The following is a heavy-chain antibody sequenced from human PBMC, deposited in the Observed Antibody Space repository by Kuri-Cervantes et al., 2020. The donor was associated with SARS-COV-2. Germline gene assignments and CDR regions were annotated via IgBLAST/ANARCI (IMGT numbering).Heavy chain of an antibody. CDR2: ISAYNRNT. J-gene: IGHJ3*01. CDR1: GYRFFDYG. V-gene: IGHV1-18*01. CDR3: ARGFSTSAQGLVGASFDL. D-gene: IGHD1-26*01. Sequence: ASVKVSCKASGYRFFDYGITLVRQAPGQGLELMGWISAYNRNTNYAQKFQGRLTMTTDTSTTTAYVELRSLRSDDTAVYYCARGFSTSAQGLVGASFDLWGQGTLVTVSS.